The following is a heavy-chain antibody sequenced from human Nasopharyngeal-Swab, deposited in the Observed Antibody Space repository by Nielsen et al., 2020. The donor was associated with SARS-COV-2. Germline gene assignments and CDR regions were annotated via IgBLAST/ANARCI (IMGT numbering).Heavy chain of an antibody. D-gene: IGHD4-17*01. J-gene: IGHJ2*01. Sequence: SETLSLTCTVSGGSISSGGYYWSWIRQHPGKGLEWIGYIYYSGSTYYNPSLKSRVTISVDTSKNQFSLKLSSVTAADTAVYYCARGLTTVTTLEYFDLWDRGTLVTVSS. CDR1: GGSISSGGYY. V-gene: IGHV4-31*03. CDR3: ARGLTTVTTLEYFDL. CDR2: IYYSGST.